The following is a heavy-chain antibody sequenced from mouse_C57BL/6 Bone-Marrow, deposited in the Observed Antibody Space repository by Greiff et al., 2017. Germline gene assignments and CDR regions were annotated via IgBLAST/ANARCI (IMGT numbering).Heavy chain of an antibody. CDR2: ISYDGSN. CDR3: ASGTTVPYYFDY. Sequence: EVKLVESGPGLVKPSQSLSLTCSVTGYSITSGYYWNWIRQFPGNKLEWMGYISYDGSNNYNPSLKNRISITRDTSKNQFFLKLNSVTTEDTATYYCASGTTVPYYFDYWGQGTTLTVSS. D-gene: IGHD1-1*01. V-gene: IGHV3-6*01. CDR1: GYSITSGYY. J-gene: IGHJ2*01.